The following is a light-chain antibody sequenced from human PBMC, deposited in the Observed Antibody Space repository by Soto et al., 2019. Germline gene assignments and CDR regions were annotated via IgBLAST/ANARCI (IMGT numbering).Light chain of an antibody. V-gene: IGLV2-23*01. CDR1: SSDVGSYNL. CDR2: EGS. J-gene: IGLJ1*01. CDR3: CPYAGYV. Sequence: QSALTQPASVSGSPGQSITISCTGTSSDVGSYNLVSWYQQHPGKAPKLMIYEGSKRPSGVSNRFSGSKSGNTASLTISGLQAEDEADYYRCPYAGYVFGTGPKVTVL.